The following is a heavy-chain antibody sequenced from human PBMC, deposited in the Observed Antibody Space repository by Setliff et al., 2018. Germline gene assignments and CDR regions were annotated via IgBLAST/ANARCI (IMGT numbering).Heavy chain of an antibody. D-gene: IGHD3-3*01. CDR3: AREVWNIYDNDNSWSGYSDH. CDR1: GYTLENYG. V-gene: IGHV1-18*01. J-gene: IGHJ4*02. CDR2: IGGHNDDP. Sequence: ASVKVSCKASGYTLENYGISWLRQTPGQGLEWMGWIGGHNDDPLFAQKFQGRVTMTTDTSTTTAYMELKSLRSDDTAVYYCAREVWNIYDNDNSWSGYSDHWGQGTLVTVSS.